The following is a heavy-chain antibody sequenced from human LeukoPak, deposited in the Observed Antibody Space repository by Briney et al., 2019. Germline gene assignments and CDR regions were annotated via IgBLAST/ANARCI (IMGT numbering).Heavy chain of an antibody. Sequence: GGSLRLSCAASGFTFSSYGMHWVRQAPGKGLEWVAVISYDGSNKYYADSVKGRFTISRDNSKNTLYLQMNSLRAEDTAVYYCAKGLGYCSSTSCYEWDYFDYWGQGTLVTVSS. CDR3: AKGLGYCSSTSCYEWDYFDY. D-gene: IGHD2-2*01. V-gene: IGHV3-30*18. CDR2: ISYDGSNK. CDR1: GFTFSSYG. J-gene: IGHJ4*02.